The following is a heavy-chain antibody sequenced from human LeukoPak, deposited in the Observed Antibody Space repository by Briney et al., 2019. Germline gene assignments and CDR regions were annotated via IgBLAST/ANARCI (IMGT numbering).Heavy chain of an antibody. V-gene: IGHV1-2*02. J-gene: IGHJ6*03. D-gene: IGHD2-2*01. CDR1: GYTFTGYY. CDR2: INPNSGGT. Sequence: ASVKVSCKASGYTFTGYYMHWVRRAPGQGREWMGWINPNSGGTNYAQKFQGRVTMTRDTSISTAYMELSRLRSDDTAVYYCAREDIVVVPPAIKDNYYYYYYYMDVWGKGTTVTVSS. CDR3: AREDIVVVPPAIKDNYYYYYYYMDV.